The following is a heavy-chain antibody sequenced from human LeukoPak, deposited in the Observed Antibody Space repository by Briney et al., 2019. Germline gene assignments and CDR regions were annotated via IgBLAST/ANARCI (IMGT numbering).Heavy chain of an antibody. CDR2: ISWNSGSI. CDR1: GFTFDDYA. V-gene: IGHV3-9*01. Sequence: GGSLRLSCAASGFTFDDYAMHWVRQAPGKGLEWVSGISWNSGSIGYADSVKGRFTISRDNAKNSLYLQMNSLRAEDTALYYCAKDRIYDSSGGGFDYWGQGTLVTVSS. D-gene: IGHD3-22*01. J-gene: IGHJ4*02. CDR3: AKDRIYDSSGGGFDY.